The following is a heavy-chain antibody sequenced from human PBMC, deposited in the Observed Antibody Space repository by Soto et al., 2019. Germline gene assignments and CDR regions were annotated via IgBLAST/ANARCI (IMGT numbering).Heavy chain of an antibody. J-gene: IGHJ4*02. Sequence: EVQLVEAGGGSVQPGGSLRLSCEGSGFTFSSCWMHWVRQAPGKGLVWVARINRDGSSTTYGDPVKGRLTISRDNAKNTQYLQMNSLRAEDTALYYCVRGSAAFAGADYWGQVTLVSVSS. V-gene: IGHV3-74*01. CDR2: INRDGSST. CDR1: GFTFSSCW. D-gene: IGHD2-15*01. CDR3: VRGSAAFAGADY.